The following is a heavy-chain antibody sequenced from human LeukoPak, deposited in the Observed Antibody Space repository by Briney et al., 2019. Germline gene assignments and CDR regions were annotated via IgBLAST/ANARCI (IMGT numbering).Heavy chain of an antibody. V-gene: IGHV4-39*01. D-gene: IGHD7-27*01. CDR1: GDSINSSDYY. CDR2: IYYSGST. CDR3: ARHGNWDPFDY. Sequence: SETLSLTCTVSGDSINSSDYYWAWIRQPPGEGLEWIGTIYYSGSTYYKSSLKSRLTISVDSSKNQFSLKMISVTAEDTGVYYCARHGNWDPFDYWGQGALVTVSS. J-gene: IGHJ4*02.